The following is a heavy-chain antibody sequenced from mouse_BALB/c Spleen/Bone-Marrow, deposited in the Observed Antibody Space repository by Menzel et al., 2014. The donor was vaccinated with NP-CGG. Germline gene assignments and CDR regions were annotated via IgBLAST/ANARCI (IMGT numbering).Heavy chain of an antibody. CDR2: IDPANGNT. J-gene: IGHJ3*01. Sequence: EVQLQQSGAELVKPGASVKLSCTASGFNIKDTYMHWVKQRPEQGLEWIGRIDPANGNTKYDPKFQGKATITADTSSNTAYLQLSSLTSEDTAVYYCANYYYSSSLFAYWGQGTLVTVSA. CDR1: GFNIKDTY. CDR3: ANYYYSSSLFAY. V-gene: IGHV14-3*02. D-gene: IGHD1-1*01.